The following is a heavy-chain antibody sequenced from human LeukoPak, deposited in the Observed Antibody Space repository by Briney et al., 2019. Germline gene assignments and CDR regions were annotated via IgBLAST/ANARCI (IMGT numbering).Heavy chain of an antibody. Sequence: ASVKVSCKASGGTFSSYAISWVRQAPGQGLEWMGGIIPIFGTANYAQKFQGRVTITADESTSTAYMELSSLRSEDTAVYYCARDHDVGSGSYYFDYWGQGTLVTVSS. CDR1: GGTFSSYA. CDR3: ARDHDVGSGSYYFDY. J-gene: IGHJ4*02. V-gene: IGHV1-69*13. CDR2: IIPIFGTA. D-gene: IGHD1-26*01.